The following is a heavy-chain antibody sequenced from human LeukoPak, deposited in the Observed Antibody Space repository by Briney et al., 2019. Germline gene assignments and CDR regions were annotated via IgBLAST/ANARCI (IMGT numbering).Heavy chain of an antibody. Sequence: GGSLRLSCAASGFTFSSYEMNWVRQAPGKGLEWVAYISSSGSTISYADSVKGRFTFSRDNAKYSLYLQMNSLRAEDTAVYYCAREDYYESGDAFDIWGQGTMVTVYS. CDR1: GFTFSSYE. D-gene: IGHD3-22*01. CDR3: AREDYYESGDAFDI. J-gene: IGHJ3*02. CDR2: ISSSGSTI. V-gene: IGHV3-48*03.